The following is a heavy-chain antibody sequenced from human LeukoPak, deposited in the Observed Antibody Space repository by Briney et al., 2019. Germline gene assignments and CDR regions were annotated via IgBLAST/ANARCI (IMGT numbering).Heavy chain of an antibody. Sequence: GGSLRLSYAASGFTFDDYAMHWVRQAPGKGLEWVSGISWNSGSIGYADSVKGRFTISRDNAKNSLYLQMNSLRAEDTALYYCAKGHSELLPIDYWGQGTLVTVSS. CDR1: GFTFDDYA. D-gene: IGHD2-21*01. CDR2: ISWNSGSI. J-gene: IGHJ4*02. V-gene: IGHV3-9*01. CDR3: AKGHSELLPIDY.